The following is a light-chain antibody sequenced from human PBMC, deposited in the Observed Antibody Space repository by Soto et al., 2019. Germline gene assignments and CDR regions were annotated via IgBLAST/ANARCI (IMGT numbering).Light chain of an antibody. CDR2: GAS. V-gene: IGKV3-15*01. CDR1: QSVNSN. Sequence: EIVMTQSPATLSVSPGERATLSCRASQSVNSNLAWYQQKPGQAPRLLIYGASTRVAGIPARFSGSGSGTEFSLTISSLQSEDFAVYYCQYLNSFPLTFGGGTKVELK. J-gene: IGKJ4*01. CDR3: QYLNSFPLT.